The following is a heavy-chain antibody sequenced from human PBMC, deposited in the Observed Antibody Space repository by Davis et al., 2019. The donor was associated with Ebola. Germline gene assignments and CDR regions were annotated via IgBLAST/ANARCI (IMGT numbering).Heavy chain of an antibody. Sequence: PGGSLRLSCAASGFTFSSYSMNWVRQAPGKGLEWVSSISSSSSYIYYADSVKGRFTISRDNAKNSLYLQMNSLRAEDTAVYYCARDTSYDFWSGTSLDVWGQGTTVIVSS. CDR2: ISSSSSYI. CDR1: GFTFSSYS. V-gene: IGHV3-21*01. J-gene: IGHJ6*02. D-gene: IGHD3-3*01. CDR3: ARDTSYDFWSGTSLDV.